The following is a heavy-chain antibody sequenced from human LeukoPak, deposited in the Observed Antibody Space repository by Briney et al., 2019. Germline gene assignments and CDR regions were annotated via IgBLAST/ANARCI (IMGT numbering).Heavy chain of an antibody. CDR3: AKPVIPSAYQGTYYMDV. CDR2: IRHDESKT. CDR1: GLIFSSYG. Sequence: GGSLRLSCAASGLIFSSYGMHWVRQAPGEGLEWVAYIRHDESKTFYADSVKGRFTISRDNSKNTLYLQMHSLRAEDTALYYCAKPVIPSAYQGTYYMDVWGKGTTVTVSS. V-gene: IGHV3-30*02. J-gene: IGHJ6*03. D-gene: IGHD3-16*01.